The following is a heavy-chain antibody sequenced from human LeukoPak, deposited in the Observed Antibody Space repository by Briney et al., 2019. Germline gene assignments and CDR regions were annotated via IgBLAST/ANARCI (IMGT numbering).Heavy chain of an antibody. CDR1: GFTFSSYA. V-gene: IGHV3-23*01. CDR3: AKDGGGLLWFGELLYYWFDP. Sequence: GGSLRLSCAASGFTFSSYAMSWVRLAPGKGLEWVSAISGSGGSTYYADSVKGRFTISRDNSKNTLYLQMNSLRAEDTAVYYCAKDGGGLLWFGELLYYWFDPWGQGTLVTVSS. D-gene: IGHD3-10*01. CDR2: ISGSGGST. J-gene: IGHJ5*02.